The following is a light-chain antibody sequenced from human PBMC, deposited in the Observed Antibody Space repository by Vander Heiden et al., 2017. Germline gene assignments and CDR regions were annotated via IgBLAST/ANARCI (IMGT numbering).Light chain of an antibody. Sequence: QSALTQPASVSGSPGQSITISCTGTSSDVGNFNLVSWYHNQPGTPPNLIIPEVTERPSGVSTRFSGSKSGNTASLTISGLQSEDEADYYCSSYRSGRTLDVFGGGTRLTVL. V-gene: IGLV2-14*02. J-gene: IGLJ2*01. CDR3: SSYRSGRTLDV. CDR1: SSDVGNFNL. CDR2: EVT.